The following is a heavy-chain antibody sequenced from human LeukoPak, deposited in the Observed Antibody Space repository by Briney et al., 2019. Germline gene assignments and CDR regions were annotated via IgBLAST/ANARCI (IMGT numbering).Heavy chain of an antibody. J-gene: IGHJ4*02. CDR1: GFTVSSNY. D-gene: IGHD5-12*01. CDR3: ARSSKPSGYESQLDY. V-gene: IGHV3-53*04. Sequence: GGSLRLSCAASGFTVSSNYMSWVRQAPGKGLEWVSVIYSGGSTYYADSVKGRFTISRHNSKNTPYLQMNSLRAEDTAVYYCARSSKPSGYESQLDYWGQGTLVTVSS. CDR2: IYSGGST.